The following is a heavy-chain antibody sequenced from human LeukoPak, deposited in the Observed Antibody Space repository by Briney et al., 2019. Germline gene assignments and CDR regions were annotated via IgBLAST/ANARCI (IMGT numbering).Heavy chain of an antibody. CDR1: GGSISSYY. Sequence: PSETLSLTCTVSGGSISSYYWSWIRQPPGKGLEWIGYIYYSGSTNYNPSLKSRVTISVDTSKNQFSLKLSSVTAADTAVYYCAREFSGGIHGAFDIWGQGTMVTVSS. D-gene: IGHD6-25*01. CDR2: IYYSGST. V-gene: IGHV4-59*01. CDR3: AREFSGGIHGAFDI. J-gene: IGHJ3*02.